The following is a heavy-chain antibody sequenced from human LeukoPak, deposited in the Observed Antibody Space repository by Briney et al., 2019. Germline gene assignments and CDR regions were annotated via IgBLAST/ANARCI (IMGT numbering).Heavy chain of an antibody. J-gene: IGHJ4*02. CDR1: GFTVSSNY. V-gene: IGHV3-53*01. Sequence: PGGSLRLSCAASGFTVSSNYMSWVRQAPGKGLEWGSVIYSGGSTYYAASVKGRFTIPRDNSKNTLYLQMNSLRAEDTAVYYCARGHPHPSIFDYGGQGTLVTVSS. CDR2: IYSGGST. CDR3: ARGHPHPSIFDY.